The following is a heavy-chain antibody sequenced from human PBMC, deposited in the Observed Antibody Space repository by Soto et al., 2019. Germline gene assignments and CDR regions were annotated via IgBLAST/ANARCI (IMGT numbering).Heavy chain of an antibody. CDR3: AREIYDILTGYYVD. D-gene: IGHD3-9*01. Sequence: EVQLVESGGGLVKPGGSLRLSCAASGFTFSSYSMNWVRQAPGKGLEWVSSISSSSSYIYYADSVKGRFTISRDNAKNSLYLQMNSRRAEDTAVYYCAREIYDILTGYYVDWGQGTLVTVSS. CDR1: GFTFSSYS. V-gene: IGHV3-21*01. J-gene: IGHJ4*02. CDR2: ISSSSSYI.